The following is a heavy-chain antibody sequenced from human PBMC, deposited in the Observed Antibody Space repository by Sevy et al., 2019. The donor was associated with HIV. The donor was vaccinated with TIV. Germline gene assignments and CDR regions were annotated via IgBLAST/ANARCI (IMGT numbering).Heavy chain of an antibody. CDR1: GFTFSSYA. V-gene: IGHV3-30-3*01. CDR3: ARDMFNFVDSSGYYS. J-gene: IGHJ4*02. Sequence: GGSLRLSCAASGFTFSSYAMHWVRQAPGKGLEWVAVISYDGSNKYYADSVKGRFTISRDNSKNTLYLQMNSLRAEDTAVYYCARDMFNFVDSSGYYSWGQGTLVTVSS. D-gene: IGHD3-22*01. CDR2: ISYDGSNK.